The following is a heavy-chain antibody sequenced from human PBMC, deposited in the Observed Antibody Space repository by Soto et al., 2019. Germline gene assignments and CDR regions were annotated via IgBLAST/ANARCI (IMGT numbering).Heavy chain of an antibody. J-gene: IGHJ4*02. CDR3: APKGGGDRILDY. Sequence: QITLKESGPTLVKPTQTLTLTCTFSGFSLSTSGVGVGWIRQPPGKALEWLALIYWDDAKHYSPSLKSRLTNPQDTSKNQGVLIKTNLGPLDPATIYCAPKGGGDRILDYWGQGTLVTVSS. CDR1: GFSLSTSGVG. V-gene: IGHV2-5*02. CDR2: IYWDDAK. D-gene: IGHD3-16*01.